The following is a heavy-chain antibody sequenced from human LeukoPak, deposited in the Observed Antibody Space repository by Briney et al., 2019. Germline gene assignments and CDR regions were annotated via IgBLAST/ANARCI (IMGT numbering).Heavy chain of an antibody. CDR2: ISGGGETT. CDR1: GFTFNNYA. J-gene: IGHJ4*02. CDR3: ARDYADYVGYFFFDY. Sequence: GGSLRLSCAASGFTFNNYAMNWVRQAPGKRLEWVSSISGGGETTYYADSAKGRFTISRDNSQNTLYLQMNSLRAEDTAVYYCARDYADYVGYFFFDYWGQGTLVTVSS. V-gene: IGHV3-23*01. D-gene: IGHD4-17*01.